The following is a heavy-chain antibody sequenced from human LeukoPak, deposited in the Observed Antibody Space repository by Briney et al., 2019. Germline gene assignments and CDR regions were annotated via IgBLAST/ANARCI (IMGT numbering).Heavy chain of an antibody. CDR1: GGSISSYY. CDR3: ARGGSQFDF. J-gene: IGHJ4*02. Sequence: SETLSLTCTVSGGSISSYYWSWIRQPAGKGLEWIGRIYTSGSTNYNPSLQSRVTISLDTSANQFSLRLASVTAADTAVYYCARGGSQFDFWGQGALVTVSS. D-gene: IGHD5-12*01. CDR2: IYTSGST. V-gene: IGHV4-4*07.